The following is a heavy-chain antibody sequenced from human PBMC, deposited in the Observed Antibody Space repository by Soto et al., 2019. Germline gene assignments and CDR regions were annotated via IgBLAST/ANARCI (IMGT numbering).Heavy chain of an antibody. Sequence: GGSLRLSCAASGLTFSSYAMSWVRQAPGKGLEWVSAISGTGDNTYYAESVKGRFTNSRDNSKNMLYLQMNSLRAEDTAVYYCAKDTAVVVAATFDYWGQGTLVTVSS. J-gene: IGHJ4*02. V-gene: IGHV3-23*01. D-gene: IGHD2-15*01. CDR1: GLTFSSYA. CDR3: AKDTAVVVAATFDY. CDR2: ISGTGDNT.